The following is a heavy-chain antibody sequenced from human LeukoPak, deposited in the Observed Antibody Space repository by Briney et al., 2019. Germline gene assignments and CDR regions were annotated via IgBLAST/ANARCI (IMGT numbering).Heavy chain of an antibody. J-gene: IGHJ4*02. D-gene: IGHD2-8*02. CDR3: VRSQYWRFDD. V-gene: IGHV6-1*01. CDR2: TYYRSKWYN. Sequence: SGPGLVKPSQTLLLTCAISGDSVSNNSAVWNWIRQSPSRGLEWLGRTYYRSKWYNDYGASVKSRITVNPDTSKNQFSLQLNSVTPEDTAVYYCVRSQYWRFDDWGQGTLVTVSS. CDR1: GDSVSNNSAV.